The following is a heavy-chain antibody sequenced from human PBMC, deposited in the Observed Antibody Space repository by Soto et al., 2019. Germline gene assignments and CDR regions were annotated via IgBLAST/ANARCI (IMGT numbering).Heavy chain of an antibody. J-gene: IGHJ4*02. CDR3: AKASSGYYSRLDY. Sequence: PGGSLRLSCAASGSTFSSYAMSWVRQAPGKGLEWVSAISGSGGSTHYADSVKGRFTISRDNSKNTLYLQMNSLRAEDTAVYYCAKASSGYYSRLDYWGQGTLVTVSS. CDR1: GSTFSSYA. V-gene: IGHV3-23*01. CDR2: ISGSGGST. D-gene: IGHD3-22*01.